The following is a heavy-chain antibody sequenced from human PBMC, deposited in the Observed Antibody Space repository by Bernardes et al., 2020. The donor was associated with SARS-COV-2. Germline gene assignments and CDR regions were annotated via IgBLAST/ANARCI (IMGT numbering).Heavy chain of an antibody. V-gene: IGHV3-23*01. J-gene: IGHJ4*02. Sequence: GGSLRLSCVTSGLAFTNTDMAWVRQAPGRGLEWVSTISAIRNTHYADPVMGRFTISRDDVNNAHYLQMNNLRVEDTATYYCTTVLQYVNLYWGQGALVTVSS. CDR1: GLAFTNTD. CDR2: ISAIRNT. D-gene: IGHD3-10*02. CDR3: TTVLQYVNLY.